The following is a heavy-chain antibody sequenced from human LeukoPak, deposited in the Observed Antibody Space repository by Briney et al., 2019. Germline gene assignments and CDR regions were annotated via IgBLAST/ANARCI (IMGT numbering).Heavy chain of an antibody. V-gene: IGHV1-69*13. Sequence: SVKVSCKASGGTFSSYAISWVRQAPGQGLEWMGGIIPIFGTANYAQKFQGRVTITADESTSTAYMELSSLRSEDTAVYYCARSSSGWYLMAGWGQGTLVTVSS. CDR2: IIPIFGTA. CDR1: GGTFSSYA. J-gene: IGHJ4*02. CDR3: ARSSSGWYLMAG. D-gene: IGHD6-19*01.